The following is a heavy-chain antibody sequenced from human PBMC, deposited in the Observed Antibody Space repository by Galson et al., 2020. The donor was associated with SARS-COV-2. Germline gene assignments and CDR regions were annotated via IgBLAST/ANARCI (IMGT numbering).Heavy chain of an antibody. Sequence: SETLSLTCTVSGGSISSGGYYWSWIRQHPGKGLEWIGYIYYSGSTYYNPSLKSRVTISVDTSKNQFSLKLSSVTAADTAVYYCARARGRIAAAGFDYYYGMDVWGQGTTVTVSS. D-gene: IGHD6-13*01. CDR3: ARARGRIAAAGFDYYYGMDV. V-gene: IGHV4-31*03. CDR1: GGSISSGGYY. J-gene: IGHJ6*02. CDR2: IYYSGST.